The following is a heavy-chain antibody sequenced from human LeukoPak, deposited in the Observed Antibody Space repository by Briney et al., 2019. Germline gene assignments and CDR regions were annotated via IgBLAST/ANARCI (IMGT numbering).Heavy chain of an antibody. V-gene: IGHV4-59*08. CDR1: GGSISSYY. CDR3: ARHGHDYGRFDP. Sequence: SETLSLTCTVSGGSISSYYWSWIRQPPGKGLEWIGYIYYSGSTNYNPSLKSRVTISVDTSKNQFSLKLSSLTAADTAVYYCARHGHDYGRFDPWGQGTLVTVSS. J-gene: IGHJ5*02. D-gene: IGHD4-17*01. CDR2: IYYSGST.